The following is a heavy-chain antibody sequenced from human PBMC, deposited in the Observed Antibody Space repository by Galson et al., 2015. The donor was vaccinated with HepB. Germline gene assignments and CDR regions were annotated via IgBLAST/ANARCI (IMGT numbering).Heavy chain of an antibody. CDR3: NTDWDSDCLTGYSGY. CDR2: IKDKTAGGAT. CDR1: GLTFINAW. J-gene: IGHJ4*01. Sequence: SLRLSCAVSGLTFINAWIGWVRQAPGKGLEWVGLIKDKTAGGATDYAAPVKGRFTISRDDSKNTVYLQMNGLKIEDTAVYYCNTDWDSDCLTGYSGYWGQESWSVSLQ. V-gene: IGHV3-15*05. D-gene: IGHD3-9*01.